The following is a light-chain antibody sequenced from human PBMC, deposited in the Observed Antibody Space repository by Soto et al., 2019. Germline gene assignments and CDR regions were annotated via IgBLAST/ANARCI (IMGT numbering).Light chain of an antibody. CDR1: QSINFY. V-gene: IGKV3-11*01. CDR2: DAS. Sequence: DIVLTQSPATLSLSPGDRATLSCRASQSINFYLAWYQQKPGQSPRLLIYDASKRATGIPVRFSGSGSGTDFALTITSLEPDDFAIYYCQQRSDWPPLTFGGGTKVEIK. J-gene: IGKJ4*01. CDR3: QQRSDWPPLT.